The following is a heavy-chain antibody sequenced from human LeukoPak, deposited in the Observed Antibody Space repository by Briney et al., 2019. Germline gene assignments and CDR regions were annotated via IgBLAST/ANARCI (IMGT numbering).Heavy chain of an antibody. D-gene: IGHD3-10*01. J-gene: IGHJ6*03. Sequence: KPSETLSLTCTVSGGSISSSSYYWGWIRQPPGKGLEWIGSIYYSGSTYYNPSLKSRVTISVDTSKNQFSLKLSSLTAADTAVYYCARHGVSYYYYYMDVWGKGTTVTISS. CDR3: ARHGVSYYYYYMDV. CDR1: GGSISSSSYY. CDR2: IYYSGST. V-gene: IGHV4-39*01.